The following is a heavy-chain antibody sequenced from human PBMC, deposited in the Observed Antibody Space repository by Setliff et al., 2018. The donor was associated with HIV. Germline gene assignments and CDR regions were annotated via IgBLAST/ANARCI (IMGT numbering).Heavy chain of an antibody. V-gene: IGHV3-15*01. CDR1: GFTFINAW. J-gene: IGHJ4*02. CDR2: IKSKADGGAT. CDR3: TTKGRDAYTLEAPG. Sequence: PGGSLRLSCAASGFTFINAWMSWVRQAPGKGLEWVGRIKSKADGGATYYAAPVKGRFTISRDASRNTLYLQMNSLKTEDTAVYYCTTKGRDAYTLEAPGWGQGTLVTVSS. D-gene: IGHD2-15*01.